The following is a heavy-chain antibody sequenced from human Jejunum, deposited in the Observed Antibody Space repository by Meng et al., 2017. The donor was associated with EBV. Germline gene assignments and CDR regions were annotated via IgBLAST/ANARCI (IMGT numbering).Heavy chain of an antibody. Sequence: QESGSGLVKPSETLSLTCAVSGGSISSGGYSWHWIRQPPGKGLQWIGYIYYSGSAFYNPSLKSRVTLSVDRSKNQFSLNLSSVTAADTAVYYCARGAYFDYWGQGTLVTVSS. CDR2: IYYSGSA. CDR3: ARGAYFDY. CDR1: GGSISSGGYS. V-gene: IGHV4-30-2*01. J-gene: IGHJ4*02.